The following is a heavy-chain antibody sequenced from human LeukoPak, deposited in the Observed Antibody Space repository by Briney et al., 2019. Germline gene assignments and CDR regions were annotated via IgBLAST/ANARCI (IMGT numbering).Heavy chain of an antibody. CDR2: IKQDGSEK. D-gene: IGHD3-10*01. J-gene: IGHJ4*02. CDR3: ARAGQEWFGELGFDQ. Sequence: PGGSLRLSCAASGFTVSSKYMSWVRQAPGKGLEWVANIKQDGSEKNYVESVKGRFTISRDNAKNSLYLQTNSLRAEDTAVYYCARAGQEWFGELGFDQWGQGTLVIVSS. CDR1: GFTVSSKY. V-gene: IGHV3-7*01.